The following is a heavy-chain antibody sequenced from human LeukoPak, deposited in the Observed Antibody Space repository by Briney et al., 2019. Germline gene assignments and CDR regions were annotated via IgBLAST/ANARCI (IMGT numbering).Heavy chain of an antibody. Sequence: GGSLRLSCAASGFTFSSYSMNWVRQAPGKGLEWVSYISSSSSTIYYADSVKGRFTISRDNAKNSLYLQMNSLRAEDTAVYYCATFGFNWNLGYWGQGTLVTVSS. D-gene: IGHD1-20*01. CDR1: GFTFSSYS. CDR2: ISSSSSTI. CDR3: ATFGFNWNLGY. J-gene: IGHJ4*02. V-gene: IGHV3-48*01.